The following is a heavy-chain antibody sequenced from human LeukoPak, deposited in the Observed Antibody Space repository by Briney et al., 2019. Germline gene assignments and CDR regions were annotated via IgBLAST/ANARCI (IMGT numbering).Heavy chain of an antibody. D-gene: IGHD6-19*01. V-gene: IGHV1-69*13. Sequence: ASVKVYCKASGGTFSSYAIIWVRQAPGQGIELMGTFTPILGAPNYAQKFQGRVTITADESTGTAYMELRSLRSEDTAVYYCARGALTPGPIAVETTHFDYWGQGTPVAVSS. J-gene: IGHJ4*02. CDR3: ARGALTPGPIAVETTHFDY. CDR2: FTPILGAP. CDR1: GGTFSSYA.